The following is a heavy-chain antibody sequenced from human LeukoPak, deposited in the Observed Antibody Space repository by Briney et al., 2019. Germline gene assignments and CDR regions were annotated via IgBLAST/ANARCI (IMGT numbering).Heavy chain of an antibody. D-gene: IGHD4-17*01. J-gene: IGHJ3*02. CDR1: GGSIESHF. V-gene: IGHV4-59*11. CDR3: ARAYVDYEVLDI. Sequence: PSETLSLTCNVSGGSIESHFWTWVRQPPGKGPEWIGSMSYSGTSSHDPALEGRVTMSLDMPKKQFSLKLSSVTAADTAVYYCARAYVDYEVLDIWGQGT. CDR2: MSYSGTS.